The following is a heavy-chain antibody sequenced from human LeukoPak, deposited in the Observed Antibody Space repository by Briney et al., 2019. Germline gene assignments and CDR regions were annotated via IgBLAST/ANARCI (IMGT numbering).Heavy chain of an antibody. CDR1: GGSFSGYY. V-gene: IGHV4-34*01. J-gene: IGHJ4*02. CDR2: INHSGST. CDR3: ARGRSWYSSSWYR. D-gene: IGHD6-13*01. Sequence: SETLSLTCAVYGGSFSGYYWSWIRQPPGKGLEWIGEINHSGSTNYNPSLKSRVTISVDTSKNQFSLKLSSVTAADTAVYYCARGRSWYSSSWYRWGQGTLVTVSS.